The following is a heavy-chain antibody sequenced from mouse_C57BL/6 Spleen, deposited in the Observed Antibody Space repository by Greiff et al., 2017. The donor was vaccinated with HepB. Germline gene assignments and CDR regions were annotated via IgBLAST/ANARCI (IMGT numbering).Heavy chain of an antibody. CDR2: INPSSGYT. CDR1: GYTFTSYW. CDR3: GRGEKNDGYYEGGDYYAMDY. D-gene: IGHD2-3*01. Sequence: VQLQQSGAELAKPGASVKLSCKASGYTFTSYWMHWVKQRPGQGLEWIGYINPSSGYTKYNQKFKDKATLIADNSSSTAYMQLSSLTYEDSAVFYCGRGEKNDGYYEGGDYYAMDYWGQGTSVTVSS. V-gene: IGHV1-7*01. J-gene: IGHJ4*01.